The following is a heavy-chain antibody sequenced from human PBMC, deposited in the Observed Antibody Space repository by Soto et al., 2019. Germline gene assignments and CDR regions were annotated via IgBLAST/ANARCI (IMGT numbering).Heavy chain of an antibody. D-gene: IGHD3-22*01. Sequence: LRLSFAASGFTFDEYGMHWVRQAPGKGLEWVSGISWNSDSIGYADSVKGRFTISRDNAKNSLYLQMNSLRAEDTAFYYCAKSHTYYFDSSGYYLGHWGQGTPVTVSS. V-gene: IGHV3-9*01. CDR3: AKSHTYYFDSSGYYLGH. CDR1: GFTFDEYG. J-gene: IGHJ4*02. CDR2: ISWNSDSI.